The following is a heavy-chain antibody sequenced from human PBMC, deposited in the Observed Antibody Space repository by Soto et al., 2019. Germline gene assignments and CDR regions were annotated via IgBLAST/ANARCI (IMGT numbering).Heavy chain of an antibody. CDR2: ISGSGGST. CDR1: EFTFSSYA. V-gene: IGHV3-23*01. J-gene: IGHJ4*02. Sequence: GGSLSLSCAASEFTFSSYAMSWVRQAPGKGLEWVSAISGSGGSTYYEDSVKGRFTISRDNSKNTLYLQMNSLRAEDTAVYYCAKDRVGWRTTANYFDYWGQGTLVNVSS. D-gene: IGHD4-4*01. CDR3: AKDRVGWRTTANYFDY.